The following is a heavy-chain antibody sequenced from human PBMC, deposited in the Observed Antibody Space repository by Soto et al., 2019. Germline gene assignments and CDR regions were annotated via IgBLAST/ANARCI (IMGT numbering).Heavy chain of an antibody. CDR1: GLSFGSYA. CDR3: ARWSYLDY. V-gene: IGHV3-23*01. D-gene: IGHD3-3*01. J-gene: IGHJ4*02. CDR2: VSGSDGKT. Sequence: DVQLWESGGGLVQPGGSLRLSCAASGLSFGSYALSWVRQAPGKGLEWVSTVSGSDGKTFYADSVKGRFSISRDTSQSTLYLQMNSLRADGTAMYYCARWSYLDYWGQGTRVTVSS.